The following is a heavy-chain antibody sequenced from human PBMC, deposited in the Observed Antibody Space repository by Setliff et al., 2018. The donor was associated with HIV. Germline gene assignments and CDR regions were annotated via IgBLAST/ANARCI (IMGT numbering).Heavy chain of an antibody. CDR2: ISAYNVNT. CDR1: GYTFTSYG. V-gene: IGHV1-18*01. CDR3: VRGVQSPPHYSYYYMDV. Sequence: ASVKVSCKASGYTFTSYGISWVRQAPGQGLEWMGWISAYNVNTNYAQKLQGRVTMTTDTSTSTAYMELTSLRFDDTAMYYCVRGVQSPPHYSYYYMDVWGEGTMVTVSS. J-gene: IGHJ6*03. D-gene: IGHD3-3*01.